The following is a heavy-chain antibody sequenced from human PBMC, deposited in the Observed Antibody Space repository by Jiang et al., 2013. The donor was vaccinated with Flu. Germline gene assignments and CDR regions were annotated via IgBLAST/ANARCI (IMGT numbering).Heavy chain of an antibody. Sequence: LLKPSETLSLTCTVSGGSISDYYWSWIRQPPGKGLEWIGHFSNSGSTNYNASFKSRVTISVDLSRNQFSLKLTSVTAADTAVYYCARADLVVTAPLLFDYWGQGTLVTVSS. J-gene: IGHJ4*02. D-gene: IGHD2-21*02. CDR2: FSNSGST. CDR3: ARADLVVTAPLLFDY. CDR1: GGSISDYY. V-gene: IGHV4-59*01.